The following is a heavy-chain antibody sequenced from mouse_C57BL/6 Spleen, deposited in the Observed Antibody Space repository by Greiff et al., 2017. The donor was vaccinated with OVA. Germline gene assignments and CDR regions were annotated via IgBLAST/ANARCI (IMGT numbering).Heavy chain of an antibody. J-gene: IGHJ4*01. CDR3: ARQPSGYAMDY. CDR1: GYAFSSYW. V-gene: IGHV1-80*01. CDR2: IYPGDGDT. Sequence: VKLVESGAELVKPGASVKISCKASGYAFSSYWKNWVKQRPGKGLEWIGQIYPGDGDTNYNGKFKGKATLTADKSSSTAYMQLSSLTSEDSAVYFCARQPSGYAMDYWGQGTSVTVSS. D-gene: IGHD3-1*01.